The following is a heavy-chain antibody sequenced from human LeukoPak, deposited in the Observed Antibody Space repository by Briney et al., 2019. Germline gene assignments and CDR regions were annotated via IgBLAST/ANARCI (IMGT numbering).Heavy chain of an antibody. CDR2: IYHSGST. J-gene: IGHJ4*02. CDR3: AAHPGYSRLFDY. V-gene: IGHV4-30-2*01. CDR1: GGSISSGGYS. D-gene: IGHD6-13*01. Sequence: SETLSLTCTVSGGSISSGGYSWSWIRQPPGKGLEWIGYIYHSGSTYYNPSLKSRVTISVDRSKNQFSLKLSSVTAADTAVYYCAAHPGYSRLFDYWGQGTLVTVSS.